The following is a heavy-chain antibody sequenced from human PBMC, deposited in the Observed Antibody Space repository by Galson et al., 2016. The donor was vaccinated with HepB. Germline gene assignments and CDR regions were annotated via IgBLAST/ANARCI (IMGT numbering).Heavy chain of an antibody. D-gene: IGHD3-16*02. CDR2: ISSSSSYI. CDR1: GFTFSSYS. J-gene: IGHJ3*02. Sequence: SLRLSCAASGFTFSSYSMNWVRQAPGKGLEWVSSISSSSSYIYYADSVKGRFTISRDNAKNSLYLQMNSLRAEDTAVYYCARTYYDYVWGSYRQVFDASDSWGQGTMVTVSS. CDR3: ARTYYDYVWGSYRQVFDASDS. V-gene: IGHV3-21*01.